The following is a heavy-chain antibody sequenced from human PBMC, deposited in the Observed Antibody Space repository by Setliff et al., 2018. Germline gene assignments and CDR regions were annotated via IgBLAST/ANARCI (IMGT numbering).Heavy chain of an antibody. CDR2: AHQSGTT. CDR1: DYSITNNYY. V-gene: IGHV4-38-2*01. D-gene: IGHD3-16*01. CDR3: VRGGSAWAWNYDL. J-gene: IGHJ2*01. Sequence: SETLSLTCAVSDYSITNNYYWGWIRQAPGKGLEWIGTAHQSGTTFYNPSLKGRVTMSVDTSKSQFSLKLNSVTATDTAVYYCVRGGSAWAWNYDLWGRGTLVTVSS.